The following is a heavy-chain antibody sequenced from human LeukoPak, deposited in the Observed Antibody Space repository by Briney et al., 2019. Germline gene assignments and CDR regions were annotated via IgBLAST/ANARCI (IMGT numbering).Heavy chain of an antibody. Sequence: PSETLSLTCTVSGGSISSSSYYWGWIRQPPGKGLEWIGSIYYSGSTYYNPSLKSRVTISVDTSKNQFSLKLSSVTAADTAVYYCAGSSARNLPDYWGQGTLVTVSS. J-gene: IGHJ4*02. CDR3: AGSSARNLPDY. CDR1: GGSISSSSYY. D-gene: IGHD6-6*01. V-gene: IGHV4-39*01. CDR2: IYYSGST.